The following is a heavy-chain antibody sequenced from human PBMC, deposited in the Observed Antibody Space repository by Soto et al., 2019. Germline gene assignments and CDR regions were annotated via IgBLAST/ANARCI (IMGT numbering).Heavy chain of an antibody. Sequence: PSETLSLTCNVSGDSMTKYYWSWIRQPAGKGLEWIGRIYTSGSTNYNPSLKSQVTMSIDTSNKHFPLNLKSVTAADTAVYYCARTVGAAYYFDFWGQGALVTVSS. D-gene: IGHD1-26*01. CDR1: GDSMTKYY. CDR2: IYTSGST. J-gene: IGHJ4*02. CDR3: ARTVGAAYYFDF. V-gene: IGHV4-4*07.